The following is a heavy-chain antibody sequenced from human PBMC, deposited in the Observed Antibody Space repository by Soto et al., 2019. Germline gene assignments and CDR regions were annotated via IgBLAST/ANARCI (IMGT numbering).Heavy chain of an antibody. Sequence: EVQLVESGGGLVQSGGSLRLSCAASGFTFSSYWMHWVRQAPGKGLVWVSRINSDGSSTSYADSVKGRFTISRDNAKSKMYLQMNSLRAEDTAVYYCARDWLGAAGSHYEYWGQGTLVTVSS. D-gene: IGHD3-10*01. J-gene: IGHJ4*02. CDR3: ARDWLGAAGSHYEY. CDR1: GFTFSSYW. CDR2: INSDGSST. V-gene: IGHV3-74*01.